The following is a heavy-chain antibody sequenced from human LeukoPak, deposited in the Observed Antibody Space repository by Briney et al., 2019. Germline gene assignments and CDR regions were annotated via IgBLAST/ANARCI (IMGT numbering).Heavy chain of an antibody. Sequence: PSETLSLTCTVSGDSLSSGSYYWTWIRQTAGKGLEWIGRIYYSGNTNYNPSLRSRVTISVDTSKNQFSLNIYSPTAADTAVYFCARGVVTQRYYMDVWGKGTTVTVSS. CDR1: GDSLSSGSYY. CDR3: ARGVVTQRYYMDV. J-gene: IGHJ6*03. V-gene: IGHV4-61*02. CDR2: IYYSGNT. D-gene: IGHD3-22*01.